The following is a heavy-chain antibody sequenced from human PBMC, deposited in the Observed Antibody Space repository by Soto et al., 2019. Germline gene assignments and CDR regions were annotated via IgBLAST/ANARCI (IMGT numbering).Heavy chain of an antibody. CDR3: ARDPTVVTSYYYYGMDV. CDR2: IYYSGST. Sequence: QVQLQESGPGLVKPSETLSLTCTVSGGSISSYYWSWIRQPPGKGLEWIGYIYYSGSTNYNPSLKSRVTISVDTSKNQFSLKLSSVTAADTAVYYCARDPTVVTSYYYYGMDVWGQGTTVTVSS. D-gene: IGHD4-17*01. CDR1: GGSISSYY. V-gene: IGHV4-59*01. J-gene: IGHJ6*02.